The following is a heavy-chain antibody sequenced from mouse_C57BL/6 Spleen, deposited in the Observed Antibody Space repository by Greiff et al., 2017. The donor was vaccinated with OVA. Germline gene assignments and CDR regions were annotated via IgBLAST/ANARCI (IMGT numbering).Heavy chain of an antibody. Sequence: VKLQQPGAELVKPGASVKLSCKASGYTFTSYWMHWVKQRPGQGLEWIGMIHPNSGSTNYNEKFKSKATLTVDKSSSTAYMQLSSLTSEDSAVYYCARTVGDSSSWFAYWGQGTLVTVSA. V-gene: IGHV1-64*01. CDR1: GYTFTSYW. CDR3: ARTVGDSSSWFAY. J-gene: IGHJ3*01. CDR2: IHPNSGST. D-gene: IGHD1-1*01.